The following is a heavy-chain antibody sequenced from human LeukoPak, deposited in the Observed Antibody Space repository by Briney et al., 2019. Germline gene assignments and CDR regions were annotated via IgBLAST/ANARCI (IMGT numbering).Heavy chain of an antibody. V-gene: IGHV3-73*01. D-gene: IGHD4-17*01. CDR3: TRHDDYGDHGY. J-gene: IGHJ4*02. CDR2: IRSKANSYAT. Sequence: GGSLRLSCAASGFTFSNAWMSWVRQASGKGLEWVGRIRSKANSYATAYAASVKGRFTISRDDSKNTAYLQMNSLKTEDTAVYYCTRHDDYGDHGYWGQGTLVTVSS. CDR1: GFTFSNAW.